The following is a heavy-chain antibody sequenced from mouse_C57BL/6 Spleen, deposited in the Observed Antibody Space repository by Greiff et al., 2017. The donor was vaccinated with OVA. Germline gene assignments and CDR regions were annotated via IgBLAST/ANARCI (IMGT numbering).Heavy chain of an antibody. Sequence: QVQLQQPGAELVKPGASVKMSCKASGYTFTSYWITWVKQRPGQGLEWIGDIYPGSGSTNYNEKFKSKATLTVDTSSSTAYMQLRSLTSEDSAVYDCARGADWDGTAWFAYWGQGTLVTVSA. V-gene: IGHV1-55*01. D-gene: IGHD4-1*01. CDR2: IYPGSGST. CDR3: ARGADWDGTAWFAY. J-gene: IGHJ3*01. CDR1: GYTFTSYW.